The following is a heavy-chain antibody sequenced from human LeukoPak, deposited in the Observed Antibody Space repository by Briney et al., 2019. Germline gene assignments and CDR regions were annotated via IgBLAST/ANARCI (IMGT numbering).Heavy chain of an antibody. CDR2: IYYSGST. J-gene: IGHJ2*01. Sequence: PSETLSLTCTVSGGSIRSYYWSWIRQPPGEGLEWIAYIYYSGSTNYNPSLKSRVTISVDTSKNQFSLKLSSVTAADTAVYYCARVYYSNSYDYWYFDLWGRGTLVTVSS. V-gene: IGHV4-59*01. D-gene: IGHD6-13*01. CDR3: ARVYYSNSYDYWYFDL. CDR1: GGSIRSYY.